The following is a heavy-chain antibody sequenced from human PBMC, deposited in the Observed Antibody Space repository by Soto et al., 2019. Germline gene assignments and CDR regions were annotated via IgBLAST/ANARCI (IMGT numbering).Heavy chain of an antibody. CDR2: IWYDGSDK. J-gene: IGHJ4*02. CDR1: GFTFSGFG. Sequence: PGGSLRLSCAASGFTFSGFGMHWVRQAPGKGLEWVAIIWYDGSDKYYANSVKGRFTISRDNSKNTLYLQMNSLRAEDTAVYHCAFGNLSYYFDFWGQGTTVSVSS. CDR3: AFGNLSYYFDF. V-gene: IGHV3-33*01. D-gene: IGHD3-16*01.